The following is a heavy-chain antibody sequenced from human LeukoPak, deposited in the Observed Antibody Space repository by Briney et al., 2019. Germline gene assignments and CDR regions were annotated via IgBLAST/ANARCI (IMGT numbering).Heavy chain of an antibody. CDR2: IIPIFGTA. D-gene: IGHD1-26*01. CDR3: ARSGSPKNYYYYYMDV. V-gene: IGHV1-69*06. CDR1: GGTFSSYA. J-gene: IGHJ6*03. Sequence: SVKVSCKASGGTFSSYAISWVLQAPGQGLEWMGGIIPIFGTANYAQKFQGRVTITADKSTSTAYMELSSLRSEDTAVYYCARSGSPKNYYYYYMDVWGKGTTVTVSS.